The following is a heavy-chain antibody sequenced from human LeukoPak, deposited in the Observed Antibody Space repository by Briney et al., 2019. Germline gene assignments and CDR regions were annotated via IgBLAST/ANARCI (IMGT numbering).Heavy chain of an antibody. V-gene: IGHV1-18*01. CDR3: ARDRVRGIAASGRGAFGI. J-gene: IGHJ3*02. CDR2: ISAYNGNT. CDR1: GYTFTSYG. D-gene: IGHD6-13*01. Sequence: ASVKVSCKASGYTFTSYGISWVRQAPGQGLEWMGWISAYNGNTNYAQKLQGRVTMTTDTSTSTAYMELRSLRSDDTAVYYCARDRVRGIAASGRGAFGIWGQGTMVTVSS.